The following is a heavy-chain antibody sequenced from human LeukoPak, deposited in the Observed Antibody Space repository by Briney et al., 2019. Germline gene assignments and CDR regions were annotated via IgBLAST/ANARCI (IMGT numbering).Heavy chain of an antibody. CDR1: GYTFTDYY. V-gene: IGHV1-2*02. D-gene: IGHD6-6*01. Sequence: ASVKVSCKASGYTFTDYYMHWVRQAPGQGLEWMGWINPNSGGTNFAQKLQGRVGMTRDTSISTAYLELGSLRSDDTAVYFCARARWQLVPYFDSWAQGTPVTVSS. CDR3: ARARWQLVPYFDS. CDR2: INPNSGGT. J-gene: IGHJ4*02.